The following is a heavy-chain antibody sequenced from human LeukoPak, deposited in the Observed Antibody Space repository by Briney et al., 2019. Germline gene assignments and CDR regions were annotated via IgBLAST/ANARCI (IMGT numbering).Heavy chain of an antibody. D-gene: IGHD6-13*01. CDR3: VKDYSTIAAAANPLFDY. V-gene: IGHV3-23*01. J-gene: IGHJ4*02. CDR1: GFTFSSYA. CDR2: ITGSGDTT. Sequence: KPGGSLRLSCAASGFTFSSYAVTWVRQAPGKGLEWVSGITGSGDTTFYADSVKGRFTISRDNSKNTLYLQMHSLRAEDTAVYYCVKDYSTIAAAANPLFDYWGQGALVTVSS.